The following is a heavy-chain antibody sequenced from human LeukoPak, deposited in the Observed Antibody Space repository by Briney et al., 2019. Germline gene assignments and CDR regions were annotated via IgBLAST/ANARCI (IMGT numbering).Heavy chain of an antibody. CDR1: GGSISSYY. J-gene: IGHJ4*02. CDR2: IYYNGST. D-gene: IGHD6-19*01. Sequence: PSETLSLTCTVSGGSISSYYWSWIRQPPGKGLEWIGSIYYNGSTYYNPSLKSRVTIAVDTSKKQFSLKLSSVTAADTAVYYCGSTYSSSLYFDYWGQGTLVTVSS. CDR3: GSTYSSSLYFDY. V-gene: IGHV4-59*04.